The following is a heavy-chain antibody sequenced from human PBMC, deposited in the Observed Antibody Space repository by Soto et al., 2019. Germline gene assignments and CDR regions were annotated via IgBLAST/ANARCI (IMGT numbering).Heavy chain of an antibody. CDR2: IYHSGST. D-gene: IGHD4-17*01. V-gene: IGHV4-30-2*01. CDR3: ARLRWIEYYFDY. Sequence: QLQLQESGSGLVKPSQTLSLTCAVSGGSISSGGYSWSWIRQPPGKGLEWIGYIYHSGSTYYNPSLTRRVTISVDRSKNQFSLKLSSVTAADTAVYYCARLRWIEYYFDYWGQGTLVTVSS. CDR1: GGSISSGGYS. J-gene: IGHJ4*02.